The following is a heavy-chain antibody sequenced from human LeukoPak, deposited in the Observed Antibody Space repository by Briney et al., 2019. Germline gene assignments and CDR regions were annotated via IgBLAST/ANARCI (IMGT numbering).Heavy chain of an antibody. CDR2: ISGSGDST. D-gene: IGHD6-13*01. CDR3: AKSPSSWKFDD. J-gene: IGHJ4*02. V-gene: IGHV3-23*01. CDR1: GFTFSDSY. Sequence: PGGSLRLSCAASGFTFSDSYMSWVRQAPGKGLEWVSAISGSGDSTYYADSVKGRFTISRDNSENTLYLQMNSLRAEDTAVYYCAKSPSSWKFDDWGQGTLVTVSS.